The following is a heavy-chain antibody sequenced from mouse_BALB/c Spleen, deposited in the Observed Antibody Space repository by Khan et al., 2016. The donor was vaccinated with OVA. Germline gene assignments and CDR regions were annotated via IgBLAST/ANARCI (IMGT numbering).Heavy chain of an antibody. J-gene: IGHJ3*01. CDR1: GYTFTDFT. Sequence: VQLVESGAELVRPGVSVKISCKGSGYTFTDFTLHWMKQSHTKSLEWIGVISTYYGDATYNQKFKGKATMTVDKASSTAYLELARLTSEDSAIXYCTRGGGGNRFAYWGQGTLVTVSA. V-gene: IGHV1S137*01. CDR3: TRGGGGNRFAY. CDR2: ISTYYGDA.